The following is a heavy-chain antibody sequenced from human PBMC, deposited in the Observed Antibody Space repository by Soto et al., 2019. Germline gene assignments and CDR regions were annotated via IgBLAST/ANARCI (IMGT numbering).Heavy chain of an antibody. CDR3: ARGRSTSWFSDY. D-gene: IGHD6-13*01. Sequence: QVQLVQSGAEVKKPGASVKVSCKTSGYTFTSYDINWVRQATGHGLEWMGWMNPNSGNTGNAQNLQGRVTMTRNTSISTAYMELSGLRSDATAVYYCARGRSTSWFSDYWGQGTLVTVSS. CDR1: GYTFTSYD. V-gene: IGHV1-8*01. J-gene: IGHJ4*02. CDR2: MNPNSGNT.